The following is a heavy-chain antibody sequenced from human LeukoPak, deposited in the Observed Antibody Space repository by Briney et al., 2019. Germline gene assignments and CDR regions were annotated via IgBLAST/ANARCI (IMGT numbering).Heavy chain of an antibody. CDR2: ISLYNGNT. CDR3: ARMIGIAAAGTLGWFDP. CDR1: GYTFTSYC. J-gene: IGHJ5*02. Sequence: ASVNVSCKASGYTFTSYCISWLGQAPGQGLEWMGWISLYNGNTNYAQKLQGRVTMTTDTSTSTAYMELRSMRYDDTAVYYCARMIGIAAAGTLGWFDPWGQGTLVTV. V-gene: IGHV1-18*01. D-gene: IGHD6-13*01.